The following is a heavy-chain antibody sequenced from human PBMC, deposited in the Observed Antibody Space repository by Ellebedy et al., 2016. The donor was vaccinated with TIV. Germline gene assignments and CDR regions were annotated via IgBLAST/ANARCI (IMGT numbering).Heavy chain of an antibody. V-gene: IGHV4-38-2*02. Sequence: SETLSLXXTVSGYSITSGYDWGWIRQPPGKGLEWIASIYHSGKTYYNPSLESRVTISVDTSKNQFSLKLTSVTAADTAMYYCTRDWTSGHYDQWGQGTLVTVSS. J-gene: IGHJ4*02. CDR2: IYHSGKT. D-gene: IGHD3-22*01. CDR3: TRDWTSGHYDQ. CDR1: GYSITSGYD.